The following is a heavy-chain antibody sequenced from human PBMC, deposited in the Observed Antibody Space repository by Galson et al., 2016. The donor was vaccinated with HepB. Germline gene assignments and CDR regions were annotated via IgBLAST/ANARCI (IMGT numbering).Heavy chain of an antibody. V-gene: IGHV2-70*01. CDR3: ARILQIPDRRGEYDYYGMDV. D-gene: IGHD6-6*01. Sequence: PALVKPTQTLTLTCTFSGFSLSTSGMSVTWIRQPPGKALEWLALIDWDDDKYYNTSLETRLAISKDTSKNQVVLTMTNMDPVDTATYYCARILQIPDRRGEYDYYGMDVWGQGTTLTVS. J-gene: IGHJ6*02. CDR2: IDWDDDK. CDR1: GFSLSTSGMS.